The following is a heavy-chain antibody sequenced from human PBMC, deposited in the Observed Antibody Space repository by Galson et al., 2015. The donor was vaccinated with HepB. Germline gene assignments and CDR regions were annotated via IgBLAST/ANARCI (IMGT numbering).Heavy chain of an antibody. CDR1: GGTFSSYA. CDR2: IIPILGIA. Sequence: SVKVSCKASGGTFSSYAISWVRQAPGQGLEWMGRIIPILGIANYAQKFQGRVTITADKSTSAAYMELSSLRSEDTAVYYCARGASRAAYYFDYWGQGTLVTVSS. V-gene: IGHV1-69*04. D-gene: IGHD6-25*01. J-gene: IGHJ4*02. CDR3: ARGASRAAYYFDY.